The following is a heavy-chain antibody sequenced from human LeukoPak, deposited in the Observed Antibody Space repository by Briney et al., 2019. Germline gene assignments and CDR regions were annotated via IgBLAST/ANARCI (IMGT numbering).Heavy chain of an antibody. CDR2: ISSSSSYI. J-gene: IGHJ4*02. D-gene: IGHD2-2*01. CDR3: ARGGGGVYCSSTSCYRSFDY. CDR1: GFTFSSYS. V-gene: IGHV3-21*01. Sequence: SGGSLRLSCAASGFTFSSYSMNWVRQAPGKGLEWVSSISSSSSYIYYADSVKGRFTISRDNAKNSLYLQMNSLRAEDTAVYYCARGGGGVYCSSTSCYRSFDYWGQGTLVTVSS.